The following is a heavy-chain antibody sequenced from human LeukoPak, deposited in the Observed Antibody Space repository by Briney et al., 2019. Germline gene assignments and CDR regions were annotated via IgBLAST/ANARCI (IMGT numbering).Heavy chain of an antibody. CDR2: IRYDGSNK. CDR1: GLTFSSYG. V-gene: IGHV3-30*02. J-gene: IGHJ4*02. Sequence: AGGSLRLSCAASGLTFSSYGMHWVRQAPGKGLEWVAFIRYDGSNKYYADSVKGRFTISRDNSKNTLYLQMNSLRAEDTAVYYCAKDKQQLFDYWGQGTLVTVSS. CDR3: AKDKQQLFDY. D-gene: IGHD6-13*01.